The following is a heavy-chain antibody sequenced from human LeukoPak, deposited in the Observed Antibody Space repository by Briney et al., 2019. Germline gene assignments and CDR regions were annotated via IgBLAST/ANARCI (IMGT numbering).Heavy chain of an antibody. CDR3: ARHYDFWSGYYPFDY. D-gene: IGHD3-3*01. V-gene: IGHV4-59*08. J-gene: IGHJ4*02. Sequence: SETLSLTCTVSGGSISSYYWSWIRQPPGKGLEWIGYIYYSGSTNYNPSLKSRVTISVDTSKNQFSLKLSSVTAADTAVYYCARHYDFWSGYYPFDYWGQGTLVTVSS. CDR2: IYYSGST. CDR1: GGSISSYY.